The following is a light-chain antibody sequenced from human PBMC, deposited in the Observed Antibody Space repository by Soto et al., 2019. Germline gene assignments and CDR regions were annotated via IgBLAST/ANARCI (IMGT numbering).Light chain of an antibody. CDR1: QSVSTY. Sequence: EIVLTQSPATLSLSPGERATLSCRASQSVSTYLAWYQQKPGQAPRLLIYDSSNRATGIPTRFSGSGSGTDFTLAISNLEPEDFAFYYCQKRSNWPPLTVGGGTKVEIK. CDR3: QKRSNWPPLT. J-gene: IGKJ4*02. V-gene: IGKV3-11*01. CDR2: DSS.